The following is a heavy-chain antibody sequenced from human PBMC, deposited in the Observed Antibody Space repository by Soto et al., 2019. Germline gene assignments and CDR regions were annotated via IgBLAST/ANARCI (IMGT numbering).Heavy chain of an antibody. CDR1: GGSISSGGYY. J-gene: IGHJ4*02. CDR2: IYYSGST. V-gene: IGHV4-31*03. CDR3: ASGPLGIAVAGYFDY. D-gene: IGHD6-19*01. Sequence: SETLSLTCTVSGGSISSGGYYWSWIRQHPGKGLEWIGYIYYSGSTYYNPSLKSRVTISVDTSKNQFSLKPSSVTAADTAVYYCASGPLGIAVAGYFDYWGQGTLVTVSS.